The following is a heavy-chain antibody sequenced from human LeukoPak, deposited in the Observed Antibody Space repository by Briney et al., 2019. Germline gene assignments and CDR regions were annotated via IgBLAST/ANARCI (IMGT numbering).Heavy chain of an antibody. Sequence: GGSLRLSCAASGFTVSSNYMSWVRQAPGKGLEWVSVIYSGGSTYYADSVKGRFTISRDNSKNTLYLQMNSLRAGDTALYFCAKADDFWSDFDYWGQGTLVTVSS. V-gene: IGHV3-53*01. J-gene: IGHJ4*02. D-gene: IGHD3-3*01. CDR1: GFTVSSNY. CDR3: AKADDFWSDFDY. CDR2: IYSGGST.